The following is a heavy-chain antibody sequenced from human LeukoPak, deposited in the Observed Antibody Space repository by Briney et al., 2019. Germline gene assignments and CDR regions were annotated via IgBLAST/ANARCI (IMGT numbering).Heavy chain of an antibody. CDR1: GGSFSGYY. CDR2: INHSGST. J-gene: IGHJ4*02. Sequence: SETLSLTCADNGGSFSGYYWSWIRQPPGKGLEWIGEINHSGSTNYNPSLKSRVTISVDTSKNQFSLKLSSVTAADTAVYYCARGRIYGDKRVSLNYFDYWGQGTLVTVSS. CDR3: ARGRIYGDKRVSLNYFDY. D-gene: IGHD4-17*01. V-gene: IGHV4-34*01.